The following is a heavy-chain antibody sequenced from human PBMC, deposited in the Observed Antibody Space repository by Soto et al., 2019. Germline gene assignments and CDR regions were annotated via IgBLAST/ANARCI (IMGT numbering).Heavy chain of an antibody. CDR1: GYTFTSYD. CDR3: ARGLSMNDYGDYVDAFDI. J-gene: IGHJ3*02. D-gene: IGHD4-17*01. V-gene: IGHV1-8*01. Sequence: QVQLVQSGAEVKKPGASVKVSCKASGYTFTSYDINWVRQATGQGLEWMGWMNPNSGNTGYAQKFQGRVTMTRNTSISTAYMDLSSLRSEDTAVYYCARGLSMNDYGDYVDAFDIWGQGTMVTVSS. CDR2: MNPNSGNT.